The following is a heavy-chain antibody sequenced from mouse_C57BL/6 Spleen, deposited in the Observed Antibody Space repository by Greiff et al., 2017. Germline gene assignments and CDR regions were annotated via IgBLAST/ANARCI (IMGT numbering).Heavy chain of an antibody. CDR3: ARGGYDSDWYFDV. J-gene: IGHJ1*03. CDR2: INYDGSST. CDR1: GFTFSDYY. V-gene: IGHV5-16*01. Sequence: EVKLVESEGGLVQPGSSMKLSCTASGFTFSDYYMAWVRQVPEKGLEWVANINYDGSSTYYLDSLKSRFIISRDNAKNILYLQMSSLKSEDTATYYCARGGYDSDWYFDVWGTGTTVTVSS. D-gene: IGHD2-2*01.